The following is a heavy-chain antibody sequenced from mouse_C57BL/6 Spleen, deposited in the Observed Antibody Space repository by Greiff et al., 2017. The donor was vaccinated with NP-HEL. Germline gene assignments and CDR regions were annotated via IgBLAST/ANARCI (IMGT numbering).Heavy chain of an antibody. Sequence: QVQLQQSGPELVKPGASVKISCKASGYAFSSSWMNWVKQRPGKGLEWIGRIYPGDGDTNYNGKFKGKATLTADKSSSTAYMQLSSLTSEDSAVYFCARESYSNYAAYWGKGTLVTVSA. D-gene: IGHD2-5*01. CDR3: ARESYSNYAAY. CDR2: IYPGDGDT. V-gene: IGHV1-82*01. CDR1: GYAFSSSW. J-gene: IGHJ3*01.